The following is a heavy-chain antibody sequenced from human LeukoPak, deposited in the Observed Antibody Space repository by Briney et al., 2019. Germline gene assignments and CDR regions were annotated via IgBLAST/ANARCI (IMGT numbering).Heavy chain of an antibody. J-gene: IGHJ4*02. Sequence: GGSLRLSCTASGFTFSTYSLNWVRQTPGKGLEWISYISSSGSTIYYADSVKGRFTISRDNAKNSLCLQMNSLRAEDTAVYYCARDGHNFDYWGQGTLVTVSS. V-gene: IGHV3-48*04. CDR2: ISSSGSTI. CDR3: ARDGHNFDY. CDR1: GFTFSTYS.